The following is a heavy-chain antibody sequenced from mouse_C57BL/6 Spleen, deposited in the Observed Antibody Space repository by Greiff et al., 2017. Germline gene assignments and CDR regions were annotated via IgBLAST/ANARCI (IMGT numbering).Heavy chain of an antibody. CDR1: GYTFTSYW. V-gene: IGHV1-69*01. Sequence: QVQLQQPGAELVMPGASVKLSCKASGYTFTSYWMHWVKQRPGQGLEWIGEIDPSDSYTNYNQKFKGKSTLTVDKSSSTAYMQLSSLTSEDSAVYYCARMAYDGRFAYWGQGTLVTVSA. J-gene: IGHJ3*01. CDR2: IDPSDSYT. CDR3: ARMAYDGRFAY. D-gene: IGHD2-12*01.